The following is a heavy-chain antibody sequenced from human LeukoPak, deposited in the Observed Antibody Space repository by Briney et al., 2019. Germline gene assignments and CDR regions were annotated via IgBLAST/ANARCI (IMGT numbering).Heavy chain of an antibody. D-gene: IGHD1-26*01. CDR3: VRDPSEVGAL. Sequence: ASVKISCKASGYTFTGYYMHWVRQAPGQGLEWMGGIIPNSGYTNYAQKFLGRVTMTRDTSISTAYMELTSLRSDDTAVYYCVRDPSEVGALWGQGALVTVSS. CDR1: GYTFTGYY. CDR2: IIPNSGYT. V-gene: IGHV1-2*02. J-gene: IGHJ4*02.